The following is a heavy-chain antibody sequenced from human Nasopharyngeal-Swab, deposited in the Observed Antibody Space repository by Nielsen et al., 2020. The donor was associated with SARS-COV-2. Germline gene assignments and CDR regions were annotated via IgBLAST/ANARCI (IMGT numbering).Heavy chain of an antibody. CDR1: GYSFTSYW. V-gene: IGHV5-51*01. Sequence: ESLKISCKGSGYSFTSYWIGWVRQMPGKGLEWMGIIYPGDSDTRYSPSFQGQVTISADKSISTAYLQWSSLKASDTAMYYCARPRATYSSGWYYFDYWGQGTLVTVSS. J-gene: IGHJ4*02. CDR2: IYPGDSDT. D-gene: IGHD6-19*01. CDR3: ARPRATYSSGWYYFDY.